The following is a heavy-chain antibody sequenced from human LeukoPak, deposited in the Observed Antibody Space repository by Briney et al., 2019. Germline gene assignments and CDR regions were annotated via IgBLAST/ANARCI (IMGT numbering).Heavy chain of an antibody. V-gene: IGHV3-53*01. Sequence: GGSLRLSCTTSGFNFNDYGMIWVRQAPGKGLEWVSFIYSDNTHYSDSVKGRFTISRDNSKNTLYLQMNSLRAEDTAVYYCARRAGAYSHPYDYWGQGTLVTVSS. J-gene: IGHJ4*02. CDR3: ARRAGAYSHPYDY. CDR1: GFNFNDYG. CDR2: IYSDNT. D-gene: IGHD4/OR15-4a*01.